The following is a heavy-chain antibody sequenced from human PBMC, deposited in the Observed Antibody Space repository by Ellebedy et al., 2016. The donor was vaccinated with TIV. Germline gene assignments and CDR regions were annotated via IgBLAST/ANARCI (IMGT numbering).Heavy chain of an antibody. V-gene: IGHV1-69*13. Sequence: ASVKVSCKASGYTFTGYYMHWVRQAPGQGLEWMGGIIPIFRTSNDAQKFQGRVTITADESTSTAYMELSSLRSEDTAVYYCARDGVTGYYAGTDYYYGMDVWGQGTTVTVSS. CDR3: ARDGVTGYYAGTDYYYGMDV. CDR1: GYTFTGYY. J-gene: IGHJ6*02. CDR2: IIPIFRTS. D-gene: IGHD3-9*01.